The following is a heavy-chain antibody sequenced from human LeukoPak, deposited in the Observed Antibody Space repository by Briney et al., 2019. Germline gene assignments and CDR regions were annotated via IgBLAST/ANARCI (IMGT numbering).Heavy chain of an antibody. V-gene: IGHV4-31*03. CDR2: IYYSGST. CDR3: ARDCCVGSSGEI. J-gene: IGHJ3*02. D-gene: IGHD6-25*01. CDR1: GGSISSGGYY. Sequence: SETLSLTCTVSGGSISSGGYYWSWIRQHPGKGLEWIGYIYYSGSTYYNPSLKSRVTISVDTSKNQFSLKLSSVTAADTAVYYCARDCCVGSSGEIWGQGTIVTVSS.